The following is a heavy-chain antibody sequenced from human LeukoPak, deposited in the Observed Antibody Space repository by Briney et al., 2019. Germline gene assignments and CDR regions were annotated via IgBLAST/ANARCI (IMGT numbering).Heavy chain of an antibody. CDR3: ARLGSTVVTPSDY. V-gene: IGHV4-39*01. D-gene: IGHD4-17*01. J-gene: IGHJ4*02. Sequence: PSETLSLTCTVSGGSISSSSYYWGWVRQPPGKGLEWIESIYYSGSTYYNPSLKSRVTISVDTSKNQFSLKLSSVTAADTAVYYCARLGSTVVTPSDYWGQGTLVTVSS. CDR2: IYYSGST. CDR1: GGSISSSSYY.